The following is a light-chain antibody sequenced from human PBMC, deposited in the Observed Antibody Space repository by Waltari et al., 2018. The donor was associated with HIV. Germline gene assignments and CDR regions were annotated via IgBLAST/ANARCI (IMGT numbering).Light chain of an antibody. CDR3: MQGTHWPVA. Sequence: DVVMTQSPLSLPVTPGQPASISCRSSQSLVYSDGNTYLSWFQQRPGQSPRRLIYTVSIRASGGPDIFSGSGSGTDFTLKISRVEAEDVGVYYCMQGTHWPVAFGQGTKVEI. J-gene: IGKJ1*01. CDR1: QSLVYSDGNTY. CDR2: TVS. V-gene: IGKV2-30*01.